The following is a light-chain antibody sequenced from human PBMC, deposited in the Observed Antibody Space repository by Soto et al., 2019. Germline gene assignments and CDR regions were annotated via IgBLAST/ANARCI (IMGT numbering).Light chain of an antibody. CDR3: GTCDSSLSAVI. J-gene: IGLJ2*01. Sequence: QSVLTQPPSVSAAPGQRVTISCSGSSSNIGQNYVSWYQQLPGTAPKRLIYDNSKRPSGIPDRFSGSKSGTSATLGITGLQTGDEADYYCGTCDSSLSAVIFGGGTKLTVL. CDR2: DNS. CDR1: SSNIGQNY. V-gene: IGLV1-51*01.